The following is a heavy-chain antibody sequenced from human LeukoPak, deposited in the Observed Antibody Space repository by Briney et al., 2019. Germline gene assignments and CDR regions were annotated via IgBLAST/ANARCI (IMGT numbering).Heavy chain of an antibody. D-gene: IGHD6-13*01. Sequence: PPETLSRTCAVYGGSFSGYYWSWIRQPPGKGLEWIGEINHSGSTNYNPSLKSRVTISVDTSKNQFSLKLSSVTAADTAVYYCARTEDREMVIAAAGTGWFDPWGQGTLVTVSS. CDR3: ARTEDREMVIAAAGTGWFDP. CDR1: GGSFSGYY. J-gene: IGHJ5*02. V-gene: IGHV4-34*01. CDR2: INHSGST.